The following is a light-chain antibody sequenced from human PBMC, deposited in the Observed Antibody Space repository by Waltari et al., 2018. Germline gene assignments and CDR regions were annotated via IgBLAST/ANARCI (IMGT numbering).Light chain of an antibody. J-gene: IGLJ2*01. CDR2: EVS. V-gene: IGLV2-8*01. CDR1: SSDIGGYNR. CDR3: NSYAGSNTYI. Sequence: QAALTQPPSMSGSPGQSVTISCSGTSSDIGGYNRVSWYQHHPDKAPKLMIFEVSQRPAGVSDRFSGSKSGNTASLTISGLQAEDEADYYCNSYAGSNTYIFGGGTRLTVL.